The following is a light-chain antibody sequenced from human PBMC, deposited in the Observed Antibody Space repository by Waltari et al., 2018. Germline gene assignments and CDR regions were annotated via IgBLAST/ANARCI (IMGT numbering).Light chain of an antibody. CDR2: LGS. CDR1: PSLLHTNGYNY. CDR3: MQVLQTPYT. Sequence: DIVMTQSPLSLPVTPGEPASISCRSSPSLLHTNGYNYLDWYLQKPGQSPQVLIYLGSNRASGVPDRFSGSGSGTDFTLKISRVEPEDVGVYYCMQVLQTPYTFGQGTKLEIK. J-gene: IGKJ2*01. V-gene: IGKV2-28*01.